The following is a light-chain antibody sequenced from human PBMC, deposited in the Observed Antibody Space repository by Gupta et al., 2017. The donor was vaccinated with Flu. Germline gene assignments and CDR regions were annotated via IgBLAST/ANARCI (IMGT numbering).Light chain of an antibody. J-gene: IGLJ1*01. CDR2: RDN. V-gene: IGLV1-44*01. Sequence: QSVLTQPPSASGTPGQRVVISCSGSASNIGKNTVNWYRQLPGMAPTLLIHRDNQRPSGVPDRFSASRSGTSASLAISGLQSEDEAIYHCASWDSRDGHFVFRTGTKVAVL. CDR1: ASNIGKNT. CDR3: ASWDSRDGHFV.